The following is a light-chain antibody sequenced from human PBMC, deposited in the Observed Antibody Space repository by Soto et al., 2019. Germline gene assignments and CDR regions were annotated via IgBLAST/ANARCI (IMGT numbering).Light chain of an antibody. CDR1: ISNIVGNS. J-gene: IGLJ1*01. CDR3: GSWDSSLSAYV. V-gene: IGLV1-51*01. Sequence: QSFLKQPPSVTAAPGQKFTISCSGSISNIVGNSVSWYQQLPGTAPKLLIYDDNKRPSWIPDRFSGSKSGTSATLGITGFQTGDEADYYCGSWDSSLSAYVFGTGTKVTVL. CDR2: DDN.